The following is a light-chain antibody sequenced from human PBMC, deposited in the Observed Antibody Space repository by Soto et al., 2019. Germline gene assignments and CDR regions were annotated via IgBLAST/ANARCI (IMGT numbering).Light chain of an antibody. CDR1: SSNIGNNY. Sequence: QSVLTQPPSVSAAPRQKVAISCSGSSSNIGNNYVSWYHRLPGSAPKLLIYDNNERPSGIPDRFSGSKSGTSATLDITGLQTGDEGDYYCGTWDSRLRVVVFGGGTKLTVL. CDR2: DNN. V-gene: IGLV1-51*01. J-gene: IGLJ2*01. CDR3: GTWDSRLRVVV.